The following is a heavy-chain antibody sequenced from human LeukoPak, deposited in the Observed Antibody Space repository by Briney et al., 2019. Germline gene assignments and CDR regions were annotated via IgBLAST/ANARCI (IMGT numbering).Heavy chain of an antibody. J-gene: IGHJ4*02. CDR2: IYYSGST. CDR1: GGSISSSNYY. V-gene: IGHV4-39*01. CDR3: ARTTDSSSWYLFYY. D-gene: IGHD6-13*01. Sequence: NPSETLSLTRGVSGGSISSSNYYWGWIRQPPGKGLEWIGSIYYSGSTYYNPSLKSRVTMSVDTSKKQFSLKLSSVTAADTAVYYCARTTDSSSWYLFYYWGQGTLVTVSS.